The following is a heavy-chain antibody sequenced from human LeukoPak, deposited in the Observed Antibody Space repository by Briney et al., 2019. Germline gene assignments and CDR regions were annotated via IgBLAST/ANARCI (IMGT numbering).Heavy chain of an antibody. CDR2: ISPDDSEI. CDR3: ARRRAAADHNWFDP. V-gene: IGHV5-51*01. Sequence: GESLKISCKGSGYRLTTYWIACVRQMPGRGLEWMGIISPDDSEIRYSPSFRGQVTISADKSTSTAYLQWSRLPASATAIYYCARRRAAADHNWFDPWGQGTLVTVSS. CDR1: GYRLTTYW. D-gene: IGHD6-13*01. J-gene: IGHJ5*02.